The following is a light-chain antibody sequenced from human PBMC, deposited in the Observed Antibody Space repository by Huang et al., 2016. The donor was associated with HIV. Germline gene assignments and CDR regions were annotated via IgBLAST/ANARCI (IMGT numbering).Light chain of an antibody. CDR3: QHYNNWPPWT. V-gene: IGKV3D-15*01. J-gene: IGKJ1*01. Sequence: EMVMTQSPGTLSVSPGERAVLSCRASQTINNNLAWYQQKPGQTPRLLRYGASARATGIPGRFRGSGSGTNFTLTISSLESEDVAVYYCQHYNNWPPWTFGQGTRVEVK. CDR2: GAS. CDR1: QTINNN.